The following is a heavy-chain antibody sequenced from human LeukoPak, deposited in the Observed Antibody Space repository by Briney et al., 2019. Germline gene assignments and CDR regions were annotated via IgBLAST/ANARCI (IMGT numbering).Heavy chain of an antibody. V-gene: IGHV4-59*01. CDR2: IYYSGST. J-gene: IGHJ3*02. CDR3: ARVHRLVPGPFHI. Sequence: SETLSLTCTVSGGSISSYYWSWIRQPPGKGLEWIGNIYYSGSTNYNPSLKSRVTISVDTSKNQFSLNLRSVTAADAAVFYCARVHRLVPGPFHIWGQGTMVIVSS. D-gene: IGHD6-6*01. CDR1: GGSISSYY.